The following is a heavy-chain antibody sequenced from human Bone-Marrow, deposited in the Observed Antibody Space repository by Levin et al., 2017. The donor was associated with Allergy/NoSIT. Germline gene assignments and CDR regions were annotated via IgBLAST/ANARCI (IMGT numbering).Heavy chain of an antibody. Sequence: SETLSLTCTVSGGSISSSSYYWGWIRQPPGKGLEWIGSIYYSGSTYYNPSLKSRVTISVDTSKNQFSLKLSSVTAADTAVYYCASQRLNDAFDIWGQGTMVTVSS. CDR1: GGSISSSSYY. V-gene: IGHV4-39*07. CDR2: IYYSGST. CDR3: ASQRLNDAFDI. D-gene: IGHD3-16*01. J-gene: IGHJ3*02.